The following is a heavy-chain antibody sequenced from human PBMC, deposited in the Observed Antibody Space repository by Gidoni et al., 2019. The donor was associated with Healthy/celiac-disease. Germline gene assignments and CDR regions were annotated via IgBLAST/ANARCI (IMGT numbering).Heavy chain of an antibody. CDR1: GGTFSGYA. CDR3: ARAFGYCSGGSCYSACYGMDD. D-gene: IGHD2-15*01. Sequence: VQLVQSGAEVKKQGWSVKGSCKASGGTFSGYAISWVRQARGPGLGGMVGGRPIFGTEYDAQKFQSRVRMNADESTSTANMELSSLRSEDTAVYYCARAFGYCSGGSCYSACYGMDDWGQGTTVTVSS. CDR2: GRPIFGTE. V-gene: IGHV1-69*01. J-gene: IGHJ6*02.